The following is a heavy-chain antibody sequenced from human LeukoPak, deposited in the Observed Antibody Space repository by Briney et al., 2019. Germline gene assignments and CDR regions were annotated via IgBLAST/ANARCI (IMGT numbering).Heavy chain of an antibody. CDR1: GFTFSSYW. CDR3: ARDSTAMGYYYYYYGMDV. D-gene: IGHD5-18*01. CDR2: INSDGSST. V-gene: IGHV3-74*01. J-gene: IGHJ6*02. Sequence: GGSLRLSCAASGFTFSSYWMHWVRQVPGKGLVWVSRINSDGSSTTYADSAKGRFTISRDNAKNSLYLQMNSLRAEDTAVYYCARDSTAMGYYYYYYGMDVWGQGTTVTVSS.